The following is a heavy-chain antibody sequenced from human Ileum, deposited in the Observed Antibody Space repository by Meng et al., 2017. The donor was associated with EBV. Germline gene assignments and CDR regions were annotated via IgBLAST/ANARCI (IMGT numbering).Heavy chain of an antibody. CDR1: GGSISSGGHS. J-gene: IGHJ4*02. Sequence: LQEPGSGLVKPSQTLSLTCAVSGGSISSGGHSWSWIRQPPGKGLEWIGDIQHSGSTYYNPSLKSRVTISVDRSRNQFSLKLSSVTAADTAVYYCARAHPVVYFFDYWGQGTLVTVSS. CDR3: ARAHPVVYFFDY. V-gene: IGHV4-30-2*01. D-gene: IGHD4-23*01. CDR2: IQHSGST.